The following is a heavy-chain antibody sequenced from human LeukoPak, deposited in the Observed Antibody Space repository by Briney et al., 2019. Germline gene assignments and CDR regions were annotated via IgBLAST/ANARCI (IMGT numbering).Heavy chain of an antibody. CDR2: IKQDGSDK. CDR1: GFTFSAYW. Sequence: GGSLRLSCAASGFTFSAYWMSWVRQAPGKGLEWVANIKQDGSDKYYVDSVKGRFTISRDNAKNSLYLQMNSLRAEDTAVYYCAGKTVVGSYFDYWGQGTPVTVSS. D-gene: IGHD4-23*01. J-gene: IGHJ4*02. CDR3: AGKTVVGSYFDY. V-gene: IGHV3-7*03.